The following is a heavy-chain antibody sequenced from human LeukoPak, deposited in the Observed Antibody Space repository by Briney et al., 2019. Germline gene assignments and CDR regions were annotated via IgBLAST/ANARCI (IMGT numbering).Heavy chain of an antibody. D-gene: IGHD4-17*01. CDR3: ATYFYGEYGSYYFDY. CDR1: GGSISTYY. Sequence: SETLSLTCTVSGGSISTYYWSWMRQPPGRGLEWIGYIYYSGSTNHNPSLQSRVTMSVDKSKNQFSLKLSSVTAADTAVYYCATYFYGEYGSYYFDYWGQGTLVTVSS. V-gene: IGHV4-59*12. J-gene: IGHJ4*02. CDR2: IYYSGST.